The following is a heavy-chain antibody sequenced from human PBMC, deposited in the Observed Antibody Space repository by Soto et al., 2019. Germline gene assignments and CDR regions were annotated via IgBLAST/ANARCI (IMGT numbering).Heavy chain of an antibody. CDR1: GGSISSDGYY. CDR3: ARAKWHDGSGRVREFDY. D-gene: IGHD3-10*01. Sequence: PSETLSLTCPVSGGSISSDGYYWGWIRQSPEKGLEWIASISYSGSTYYNPTLKSRLIISVDTSKSQFSLKLSSVTAADTAVYYCARAKWHDGSGRVREFDYWGQGALVTVSS. V-gene: IGHV4-39*01. J-gene: IGHJ4*02. CDR2: ISYSGST.